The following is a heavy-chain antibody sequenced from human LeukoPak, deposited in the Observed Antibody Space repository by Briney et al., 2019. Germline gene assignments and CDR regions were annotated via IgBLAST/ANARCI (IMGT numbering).Heavy chain of an antibody. J-gene: IGHJ6*03. CDR1: GYTFTGYF. D-gene: IGHD4-17*01. V-gene: IGHV1-2*02. CDR3: ARDTVAIPDSSRYYYMDV. CDR2: INPNSGGT. Sequence: GASVKVSCKASGYTFTGYFMHWVRQAPGQGLEWMGWINPNSGGTNYAQKFQGRVTMTRDTSISTAYMELSRLRSDDTAVYYCARDTVAIPDSSRYYYMDVWGKGTTVTVSS.